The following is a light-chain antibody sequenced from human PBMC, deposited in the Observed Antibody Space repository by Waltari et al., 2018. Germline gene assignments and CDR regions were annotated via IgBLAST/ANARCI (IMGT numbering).Light chain of an antibody. V-gene: IGLV8-61*01. CDR2: STN. CDR3: VLYLGSGVWV. CDR1: SGSVSTSNY. J-gene: IGLJ3*02. Sequence: QTVVTQEPSFSVSPGGTVTLTCGLSSGSVSTSNYPSWYQQTPGQAPRTLIYSTNPRSSGVPDRFSGSIRGNKSALTITGARADDESDYYGVLYLGSGVWVFGGGTKLTVL.